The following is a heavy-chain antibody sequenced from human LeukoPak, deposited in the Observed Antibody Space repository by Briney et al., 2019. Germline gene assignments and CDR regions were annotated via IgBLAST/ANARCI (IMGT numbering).Heavy chain of an antibody. V-gene: IGHV3-33*01. J-gene: IGHJ4*02. CDR2: IWHDGRNK. CDR3: ARDRGSDDPIDY. CDR1: GFTFNKYG. Sequence: GGSLRLSGAASGFTFNKYGMHWVRQAPGKGLEWVAVIWHDGRNKYYADSVKGRFTVSRNNSKNTLYLQMSSLRAEDTAVYYCARDRGSDDPIDYWGQGTPVTVSS. D-gene: IGHD2-15*01.